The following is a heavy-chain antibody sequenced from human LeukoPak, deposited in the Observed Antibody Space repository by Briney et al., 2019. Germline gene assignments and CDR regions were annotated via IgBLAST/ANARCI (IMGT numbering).Heavy chain of an antibody. J-gene: IGHJ6*03. CDR1: GFTFSSYG. V-gene: IGHV3-30*02. Sequence: AGGSLRLSCAASGFTFSSYGMHWVRQAPGKGLEWVAFIRYDGSNKYYADSVKGRFTISRDNSKNTLYLQMNSLRAEDTAVYYCAREGDYYYYYMDVWGKGTTVTVSS. CDR2: IRYDGSNK. CDR3: AREGDYYYYYMDV.